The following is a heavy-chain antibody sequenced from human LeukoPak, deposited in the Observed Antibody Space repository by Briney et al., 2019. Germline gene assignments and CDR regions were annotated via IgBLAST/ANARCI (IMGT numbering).Heavy chain of an antibody. V-gene: IGHV1-18*01. CDR1: GYTFINYG. J-gene: IGHJ4*02. CDR3: ARELYCSSTSCYPDY. Sequence: ASVKVSCKTSGYTFINYGITWVRQAPGQGLEWMGWVSAYGDNTNYVQKIQGRVTMTTDTSTSTAYMELRSLRSEDTAVYYCARELYCSSTSCYPDYWGQGTLVTVSS. D-gene: IGHD2-2*01. CDR2: VSAYGDNT.